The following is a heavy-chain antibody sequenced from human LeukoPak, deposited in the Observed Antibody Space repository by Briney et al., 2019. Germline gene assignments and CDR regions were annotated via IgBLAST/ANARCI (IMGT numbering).Heavy chain of an antibody. J-gene: IGHJ4*02. CDR3: ARDNYGSGSYSWSKRLDY. Sequence: GGSLRLSCAASGFTVSSNYMSWVRQAPGKGLEWVSVIYSGGSTYYADSVKGRFTISRDNSKNTLYLQMNSLRAEDTAVYYCARDNYGSGSYSWSKRLDYWGQGTLVTVSS. D-gene: IGHD3-10*01. CDR1: GFTVSSNY. V-gene: IGHV3-53*01. CDR2: IYSGGST.